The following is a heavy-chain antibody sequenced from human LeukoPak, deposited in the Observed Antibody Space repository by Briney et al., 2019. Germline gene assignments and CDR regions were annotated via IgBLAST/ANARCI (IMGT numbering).Heavy chain of an antibody. CDR3: ARDFSAVTTPYY. D-gene: IGHD4-17*01. V-gene: IGHV1-2*02. CDR2: INPNSGGT. Sequence: GASVKVSCKASGYTFTGYYIHWVRQAPGQGLEWMGWINPNSGGTNYAQKFQGRVTMTRDTSISTAYMELSRLRSDDTAVYYCARDFSAVTTPYYWGQGTLVTVSS. CDR1: GYTFTGYY. J-gene: IGHJ4*02.